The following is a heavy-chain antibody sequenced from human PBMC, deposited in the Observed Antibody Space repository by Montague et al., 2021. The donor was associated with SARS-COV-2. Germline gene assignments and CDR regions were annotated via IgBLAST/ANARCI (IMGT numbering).Heavy chain of an antibody. D-gene: IGHD2-21*02. CDR1: GGPISRSSYY. V-gene: IGHV4-39*07. CDR3: ARGRVTRAGFDY. J-gene: IGHJ4*02. Sequence: SETLSLTCSVSGGPISRSSYYWGWIRQPPGKGLEWVVNIYHAGSTSYNPSRKSRATIFVDTSNSQFSLKLTSVTAADTAVYYCARGRVTRAGFDYWGQGFRVIVSS. CDR2: IYHAGST.